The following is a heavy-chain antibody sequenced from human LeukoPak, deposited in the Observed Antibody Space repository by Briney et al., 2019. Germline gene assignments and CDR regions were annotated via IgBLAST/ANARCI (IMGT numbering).Heavy chain of an antibody. CDR1: GGSFSGYY. J-gene: IGHJ6*03. Sequence: SETLSLTCAVNGGSFSGYYWSWIRQPPGKGLEWIGEINHSGSTNYNPSLKSRVTISVDTSKNQFSLKLSSVTAADTAVYYCARHIVVVPRGYYYMDVWGKGTTVTVSS. CDR3: ARHIVVVPRGYYYMDV. V-gene: IGHV4-34*01. CDR2: INHSGST. D-gene: IGHD2-15*01.